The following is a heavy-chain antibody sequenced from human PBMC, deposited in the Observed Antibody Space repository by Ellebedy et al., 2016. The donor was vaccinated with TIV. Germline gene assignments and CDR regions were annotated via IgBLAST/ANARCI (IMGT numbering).Heavy chain of an antibody. CDR3: AKDNWAGDFGGPSSQYDS. J-gene: IGHJ4*02. Sequence: GESLKISCVASGFSFSSYWMTWVRQAPGKGLECVANIKQDGSEQSYVDSVKGRFTISRDNAKNSLHLQMNGLRAEDTAVYFCAKDNWAGDFGGPSSQYDSWGQGTLVTVSS. D-gene: IGHD7-27*01. CDR1: GFSFSSYW. CDR2: IKQDGSEQ. V-gene: IGHV3-7*03.